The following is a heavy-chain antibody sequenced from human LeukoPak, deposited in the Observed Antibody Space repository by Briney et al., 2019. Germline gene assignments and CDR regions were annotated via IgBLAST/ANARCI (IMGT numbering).Heavy chain of an antibody. CDR3: AKVGFTPVVPAAFTFDY. J-gene: IGHJ4*02. CDR2: ISGSGGST. Sequence: QAGGSLRLSCAASGFTFSSYAMSWVRQAPGKGLEWVSAISGSGGSTYYADSVKGRFTISRDNSKNTLYLQMNSLRAEDTAVYYCAKVGFTPVVPAAFTFDYWGQGTLVTVPS. CDR1: GFTFSSYA. V-gene: IGHV3-23*01. D-gene: IGHD2-2*01.